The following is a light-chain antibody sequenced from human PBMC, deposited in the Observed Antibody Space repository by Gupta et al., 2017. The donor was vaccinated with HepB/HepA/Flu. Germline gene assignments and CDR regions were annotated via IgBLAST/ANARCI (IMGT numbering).Light chain of an antibody. CDR1: SSDGGGYNY. V-gene: IGLV2-14*01. Sequence: QSALTPPASVSASPGQSIPISGTGTSSDGGGYNYVYWYHQHPGHAPKLMIYDVSNRPSGVSIRFSGSKSGNTASLTISGLRAEDEADYYCSSYTSSSIWVFGGGTKLTVL. J-gene: IGLJ3*02. CDR3: SSYTSSSIWV. CDR2: DVS.